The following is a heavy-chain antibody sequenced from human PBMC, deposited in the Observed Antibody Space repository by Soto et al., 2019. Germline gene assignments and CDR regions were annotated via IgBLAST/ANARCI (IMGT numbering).Heavy chain of an antibody. V-gene: IGHV1-24*01. CDR2: FDPEDGET. Sequence: ASVKVSCKASGYTFTGYYMHWVRQAPGKGLEWMGGFDPEDGETIYAQKFQGRVTMTEDTSTDTAYMELSSLRSEDTAVYYCATVYYYGSGSYLLYYYGMDVWGQGTTVPSP. CDR3: ATVYYYGSGSYLLYYYGMDV. D-gene: IGHD3-10*01. J-gene: IGHJ6*02. CDR1: GYTFTGYY.